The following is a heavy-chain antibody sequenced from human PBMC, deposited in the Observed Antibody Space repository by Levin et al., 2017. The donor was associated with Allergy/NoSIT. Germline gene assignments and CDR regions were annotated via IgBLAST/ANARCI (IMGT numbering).Heavy chain of an antibody. V-gene: IGHV3-13*01. CDR2: IGTAGDT. CDR3: GRALHGEYYYYGVDV. CDR1: GFIFGDYD. D-gene: IGHD4-17*01. J-gene: IGHJ6*02. Sequence: GGSLRLSCAASGFIFGDYDMHWVRQAPGKGLEWVSAIGTAGDTYYAASVKGRFTISREDDKKSLYLQINSLRAGDTAVYFCGRALHGEYYYYGVDVWGQGTTVTVSS.